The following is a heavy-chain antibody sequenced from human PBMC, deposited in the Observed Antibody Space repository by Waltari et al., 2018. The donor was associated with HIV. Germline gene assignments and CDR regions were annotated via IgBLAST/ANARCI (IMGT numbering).Heavy chain of an antibody. CDR3: AAYYYDSSGYGGYYYGMDV. V-gene: IGHV4-61*02. CDR1: GGSISSGSYY. CDR2: IHTSGST. J-gene: IGHJ6*02. D-gene: IGHD3-22*01. Sequence: QVQLQESGPGLVKPSQTLSLTCTVSGGSISSGSYYWSWIRQPAGKGLEWIGRIHTSGSTNYNPSLKSRVTISVDTSKNQFSLKLSSVTAADTAVYYCAAYYYDSSGYGGYYYGMDVWGQGTLVTVSS.